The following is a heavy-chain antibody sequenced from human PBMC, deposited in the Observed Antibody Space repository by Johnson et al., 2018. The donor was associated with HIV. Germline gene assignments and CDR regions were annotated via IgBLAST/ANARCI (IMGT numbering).Heavy chain of an antibody. Sequence: VQLVESGGGVVQPGGSLRLSCAASGFTFSSYWMHWVRQVPRKGLVWVSRINSDGSDTIYVDSVKGRFTISRDNAKDTLYLRMNSLRTEDTAAYYCARAGSTSGWFDAFDIWGQGTMVTVSS. V-gene: IGHV3-74*02. J-gene: IGHJ3*02. CDR3: ARAGSTSGWFDAFDI. D-gene: IGHD6-19*01. CDR1: GFTFSSYW. CDR2: INSDGSDT.